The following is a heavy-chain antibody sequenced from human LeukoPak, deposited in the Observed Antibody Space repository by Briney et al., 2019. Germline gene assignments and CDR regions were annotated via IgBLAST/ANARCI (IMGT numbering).Heavy chain of an antibody. CDR2: ISNSETT. J-gene: IGHJ4*02. Sequence: PGGSLRLSCEASGFTFSSYNMNWVRQAPGKGLEWIGYISNSETTDYGPSFKSRVTLSLDTSKNQFSLKLSSVTAADTAVYYCARSTGLYCSSTSCYWEWRYFDYWGQGTLVTVSS. CDR3: ARSTGLYCSSTSCYWEWRYFDY. V-gene: IGHV4-59*01. CDR1: GFTFSSYN. D-gene: IGHD2-2*01.